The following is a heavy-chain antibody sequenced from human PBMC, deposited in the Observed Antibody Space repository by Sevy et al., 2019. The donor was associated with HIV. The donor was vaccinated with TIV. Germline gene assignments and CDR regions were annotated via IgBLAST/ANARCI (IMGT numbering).Heavy chain of an antibody. CDR3: ARDSIPLVQGIIITPYYYGMDV. Sequence: ASVKVSCKTSGYTFNTFGINWVRQAPGQGLQWVGWISAYNGNTKYVQKLQGRVSMTTETSTSTVSMELRSLRSDDTAVYYCARDSIPLVQGIIITPYYYGMDVWGQGTTVTVSS. V-gene: IGHV1-18*04. D-gene: IGHD3-10*01. J-gene: IGHJ6*02. CDR2: ISAYNGNT. CDR1: GYTFNTFG.